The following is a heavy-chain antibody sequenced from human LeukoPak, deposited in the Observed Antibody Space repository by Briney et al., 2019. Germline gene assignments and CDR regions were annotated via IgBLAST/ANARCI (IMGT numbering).Heavy chain of an antibody. D-gene: IGHD3-22*01. CDR3: AKAGPTSGYYYRNYGMDV. Sequence: GGSLRLSCEASGFTFSSYAMSWVRQAPGMGLQGVAFISGSGDSTYHADSVRGRFTISRDNSKNTLSLQMNSLRAEDTAVYYCAKAGPTSGYYYRNYGMDVWGQGTTVTVSS. J-gene: IGHJ6*02. CDR1: GFTFSSYA. V-gene: IGHV3-23*01. CDR2: ISGSGDST.